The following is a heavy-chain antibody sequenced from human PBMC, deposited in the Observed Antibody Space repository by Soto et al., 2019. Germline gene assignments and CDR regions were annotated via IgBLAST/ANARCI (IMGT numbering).Heavy chain of an antibody. Sequence: PGGSLRLSCAASGFTFSSYAMSWVRQAPGKGLEWVSAISGSGGSTYYADSVKGRFTISRDNSKNTLYLQMNSLRAEDTAVYYCAKDRVRLIIAVDRSRFDYWGQGTLVTVSS. CDR3: AKDRVRLIIAVDRSRFDY. CDR1: GFTFSSYA. CDR2: ISGSGGST. D-gene: IGHD6-19*01. V-gene: IGHV3-23*01. J-gene: IGHJ4*02.